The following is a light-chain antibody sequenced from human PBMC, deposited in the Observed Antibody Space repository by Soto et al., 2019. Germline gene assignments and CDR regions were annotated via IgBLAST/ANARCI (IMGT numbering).Light chain of an antibody. V-gene: IGLV2-11*01. CDR3: CSYAGSYTYV. CDR1: SGDIGGYNY. CDR2: EVT. Sequence: QSALTQPASVSGSPGQSITISCTGTSGDIGGYNYVSWYQQHPGKAPKLLISEVTNRPSGVPGRFSGSKSGNTASLTISGLQAEDEADYYCCSYAGSYTYVFGTGTKLTVL. J-gene: IGLJ1*01.